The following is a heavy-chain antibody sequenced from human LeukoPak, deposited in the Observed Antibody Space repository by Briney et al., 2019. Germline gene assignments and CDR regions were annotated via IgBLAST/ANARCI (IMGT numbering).Heavy chain of an antibody. CDR3: AKDTYSSSWYLGYYMDV. D-gene: IGHD6-13*01. CDR2: IYSGGST. CDR1: GFTVSSNY. V-gene: IGHV3-53*01. Sequence: GGSLRLSCAASGFTVSSNYMSWVRQAPGKGLEWVSVIYSGGSTYYADSVKGRFIISRDNSKNTLYLQMNSLRAEDTAVYYCAKDTYSSSWYLGYYMDVWGKGTTVTVSS. J-gene: IGHJ6*03.